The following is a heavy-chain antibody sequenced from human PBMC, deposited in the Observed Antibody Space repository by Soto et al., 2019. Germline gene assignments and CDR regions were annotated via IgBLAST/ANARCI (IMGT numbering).Heavy chain of an antibody. CDR3: ARERGPTESDSSGWVPFDY. J-gene: IGHJ4*02. CDR2: IIPIFGTA. V-gene: IGHV1-69*01. D-gene: IGHD6-19*01. CDR1: GGTFSSYA. Sequence: QVQLVQSGAEVKKPGSSVKVSCKASGGTFSSYAISWVRQAPGQGLEWMGGIIPIFGTANYAQKFQGRVTITADESTSTAYMELSSLRSEETAVYYCARERGPTESDSSGWVPFDYWSQGTLVTVSS.